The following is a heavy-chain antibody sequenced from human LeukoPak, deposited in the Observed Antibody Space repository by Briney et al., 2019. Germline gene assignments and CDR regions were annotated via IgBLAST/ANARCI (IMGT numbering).Heavy chain of an antibody. Sequence: ESGPTRVKPTQTLTLTCTFSGFSLSTSGVGVGWIRQPPGKALEWLALIYWDDDKRYSPSLKSRLTITKDTSKNQVVLTMTNMDPVDTATYYCARTKATNYYDSSGYRDYWGQGTLVTVSS. CDR3: ARTKATNYYDSSGYRDY. CDR1: GFSLSTSGVG. J-gene: IGHJ4*02. CDR2: IYWDDDK. D-gene: IGHD3-22*01. V-gene: IGHV2-5*02.